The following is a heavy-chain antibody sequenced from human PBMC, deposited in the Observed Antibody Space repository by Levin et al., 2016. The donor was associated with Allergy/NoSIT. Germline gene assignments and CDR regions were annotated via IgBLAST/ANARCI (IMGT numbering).Heavy chain of an antibody. J-gene: IGHJ4*02. Sequence: GESLKISCVASGFTFIKDWMSWVRQAPGKGLEWVGRIKSKTDGGTTDYAAPAKGRFTISRDDSENTVYLQMNSLKIEDTAVYYCTTTIRGDRPWTDSWGQGTLVTVSP. CDR3: TTTIRGDRPWTDS. CDR2: IKSKTDGGTT. D-gene: IGHD1-1*01. V-gene: IGHV3-15*01. CDR1: GFTFIKDW.